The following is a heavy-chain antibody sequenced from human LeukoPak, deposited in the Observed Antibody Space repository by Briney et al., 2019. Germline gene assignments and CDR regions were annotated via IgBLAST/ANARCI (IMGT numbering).Heavy chain of an antibody. CDR1: GFTFSSYT. D-gene: IGHD6-13*01. J-gene: IGHJ4*02. CDR3: ANRGRIAAALLFDY. V-gene: IGHV3-48*04. CDR2: ISSSSSTI. Sequence: GGSLRLSCAASGFTFSSYTMNWVRQAPGKGREWVSYISSSSSTIHYADSVKGRFTISRDNAKNSLYLQMNSLRSEDTAVYYCANRGRIAAALLFDYWGQGTLVTVSS.